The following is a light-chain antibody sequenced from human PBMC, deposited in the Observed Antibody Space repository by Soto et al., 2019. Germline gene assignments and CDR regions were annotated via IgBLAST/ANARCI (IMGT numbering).Light chain of an antibody. CDR2: GSS. CDR3: QQYGSSPPIT. CDR1: QSVTSNY. J-gene: IGKJ5*01. V-gene: IGKV3-20*01. Sequence: DIVLTQSPDTLSLSPGESATLSCRASQSVTSNYLGWYQQKPGQPPRLLIYGSSKRATGIPDRFRGGGSGTDFTLTFTSLEPEDNAVYYCQQYGSSPPITFAQGTRLEVK.